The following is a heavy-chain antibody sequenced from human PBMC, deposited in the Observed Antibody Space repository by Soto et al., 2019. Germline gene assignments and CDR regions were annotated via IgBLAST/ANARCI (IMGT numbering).Heavy chain of an antibody. CDR1: GGSFSENH. V-gene: IGHV4-34*01. CDR3: ARRRKLDV. Sequence: QVQVQQWGAGLLKPSETLSLTCAVYGGSFSENHWSWIRQPPGKGLEWIGEIQNTGGANYTPSLKSRVTISVDRSKNQLSRSLTAVSAADTAVYYCARRRKLDVWGQGTTVIVSS. CDR2: IQNTGGA. J-gene: IGHJ6*02.